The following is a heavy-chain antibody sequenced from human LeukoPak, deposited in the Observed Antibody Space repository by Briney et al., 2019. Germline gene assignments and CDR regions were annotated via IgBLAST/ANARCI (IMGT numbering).Heavy chain of an antibody. Sequence: GGSLRLSCAASGFTFSSYAMHWVRQAPGKGLEWVAVISYDGSNKYYADSVKGRFTISRDNSKNTLYLQMSSLRAEDTAVYYCAKDYDYVWGSYRQGSYFDYWGQGTLVTVSS. CDR2: ISYDGSNK. CDR3: AKDYDYVWGSYRQGSYFDY. V-gene: IGHV3-30-3*01. J-gene: IGHJ4*02. CDR1: GFTFSSYA. D-gene: IGHD3-16*02.